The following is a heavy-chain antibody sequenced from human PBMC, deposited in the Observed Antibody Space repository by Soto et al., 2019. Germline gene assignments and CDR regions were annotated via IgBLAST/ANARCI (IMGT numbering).Heavy chain of an antibody. CDR2: ISSSSSTI. J-gene: IGHJ4*02. V-gene: IGHV3-48*02. CDR1: GFTFSSYS. D-gene: IGHD3-3*01. Sequence: GGSLRLSCAASGFTFSSYSMNWVRQAPGKGLEWVSYISSSSSTIYYADSVKGRFTISRDNAKNSLYLQMNSLRDEDTAVYYCARSHTIFGVVIMSWYFDYWGQGTLVTVSS. CDR3: ARSHTIFGVVIMSWYFDY.